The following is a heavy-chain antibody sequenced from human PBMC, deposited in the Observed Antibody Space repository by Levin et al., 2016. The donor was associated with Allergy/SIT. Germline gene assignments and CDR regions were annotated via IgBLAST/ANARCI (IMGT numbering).Heavy chain of an antibody. D-gene: IGHD2-2*01. CDR2: IIPILGIA. V-gene: IGHV1-69*02. Sequence: WVRQAPGQGLEWMGRIIPILGIANYAQKFQGRVTITADKSTSTAYMELSSLRSEDTAVYYCARPSALGYCSSTSCYGDYYYGMDVWGQGTTVTVSS. J-gene: IGHJ6*02. CDR3: ARPSALGYCSSTSCYGDYYYGMDV.